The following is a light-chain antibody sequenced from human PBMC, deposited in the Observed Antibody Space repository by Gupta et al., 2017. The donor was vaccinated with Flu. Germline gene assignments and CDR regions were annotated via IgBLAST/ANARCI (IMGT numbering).Light chain of an antibody. CDR3: QQTDSTPST. V-gene: IGKV1-39*01. CDR2: AAS. CDR1: QSISHH. Sequence: DMQMTHSPASLSASLGDRVTSTCRASQSISHHLHWYQQKPGKAPKLLIYAASTSQSGVPSRFSGIVSVTAFTLTIRRLQPEDFATSYCQQTDSTPSTSGQGTKLETK. J-gene: IGKJ2*01.